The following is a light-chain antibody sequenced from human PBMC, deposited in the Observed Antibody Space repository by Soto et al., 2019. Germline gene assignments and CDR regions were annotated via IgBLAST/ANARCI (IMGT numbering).Light chain of an antibody. Sequence: QSALTQPASVSGPPGQSITISCTGTSSDIGSYNYTSWYQHHPGKAPKLMIYDVTNRPSGVSNRFSASKSGNTASLTISGLQAEDEADYYCSSYTASSTLVFGTGTKVTVL. CDR2: DVT. CDR3: SSYTASSTLV. V-gene: IGLV2-14*03. J-gene: IGLJ1*01. CDR1: SSDIGSYNY.